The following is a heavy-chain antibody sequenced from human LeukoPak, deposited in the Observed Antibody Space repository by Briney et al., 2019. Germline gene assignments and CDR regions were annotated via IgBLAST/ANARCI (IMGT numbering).Heavy chain of an antibody. CDR2: IYTSGST. J-gene: IGHJ4*02. V-gene: IGHV4-4*07. D-gene: IGHD4-17*01. Sequence: SETLSLTCTVSGGSISSYYWSWIRQPAGKGLEWIGRIYTSGSTNYNPSLKSRVTMSVDTSKNQFSLKLSSVTASDTAVYCCARGIRYGDYLRYWGQGSLVTVSS. CDR3: ARGIRYGDYLRY. CDR1: GGSISSYY.